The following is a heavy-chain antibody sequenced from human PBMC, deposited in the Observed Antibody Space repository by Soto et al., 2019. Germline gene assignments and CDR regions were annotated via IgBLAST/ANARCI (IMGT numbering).Heavy chain of an antibody. V-gene: IGHV4-31*03. Sequence: TLSLTCTVSGGSISSGGYSWTWIRQHPGKGLEWIGYIYYSGSTYFNPSLKSRLNISINTSRNQFSLKLSSVTAADTAIYYCAREEVTRIERRFDSGGEGTLVTVSS. CDR3: AREEVTRIERRFDS. D-gene: IGHD4-4*01. J-gene: IGHJ5*01. CDR2: IYYSGST. CDR1: GGSISSGGYS.